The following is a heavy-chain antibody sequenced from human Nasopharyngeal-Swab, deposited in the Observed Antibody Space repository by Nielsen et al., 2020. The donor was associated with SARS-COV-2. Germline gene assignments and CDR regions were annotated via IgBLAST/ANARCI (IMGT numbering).Heavy chain of an antibody. CDR3: AREERTPMIVVVIAYAFDI. CDR2: INSDGSST. Sequence: GGSLRLSYAASGFTFSSYWMHWVRQAPGKGLVWVSRINSDGSSTSYADSVKGRFTISRDNAKNTLYLQMNSLRAEDTAVYYCAREERTPMIVVVIAYAFDIWGQGTMVTVSS. CDR1: GFTFSSYW. D-gene: IGHD3-22*01. V-gene: IGHV3-74*01. J-gene: IGHJ3*02.